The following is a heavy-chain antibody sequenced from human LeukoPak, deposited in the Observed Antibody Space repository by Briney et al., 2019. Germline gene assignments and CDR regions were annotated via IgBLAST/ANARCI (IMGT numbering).Heavy chain of an antibody. J-gene: IGHJ4*02. CDR1: GYTLTELS. CDR3: ATDLLLGVVAAIPRTGY. D-gene: IGHD2-15*01. Sequence: ASVKVSCKVSGYTLTELSMHWVRQAPGQGLEWMGWISAYNGNTNYAQKLQGRVTMTTDTSTSTAYMELRSLRSDDTAVYYCATDLLLGVVAAIPRTGYWGQGTLVTVSS. V-gene: IGHV1-18*01. CDR2: ISAYNGNT.